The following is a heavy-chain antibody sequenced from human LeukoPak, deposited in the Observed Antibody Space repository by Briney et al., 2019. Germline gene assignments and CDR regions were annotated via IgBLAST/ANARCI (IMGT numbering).Heavy chain of an antibody. J-gene: IGHJ5*02. CDR3: ATTAAAGTRLAWFDP. CDR1: GGSISSYNW. Sequence: SETLSLTCVVSGGSISSYNWWSWVRQPPGKGLEWIGEIYHSGSTNYNPSLKSRVTISLDKSKNQFSLKLSSVTAAGTAVYYCATTAAAGTRLAWFDPWGQGTLVTVSS. CDR2: IYHSGST. V-gene: IGHV4-4*02. D-gene: IGHD6-13*01.